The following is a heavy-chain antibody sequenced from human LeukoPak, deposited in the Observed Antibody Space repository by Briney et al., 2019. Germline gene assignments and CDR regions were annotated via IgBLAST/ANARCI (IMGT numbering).Heavy chain of an antibody. CDR1: GGSISICY. CDR3: ARAGRRDGYIDYFDY. D-gene: IGHD5-24*01. CDR2: IYYSGST. V-gene: IGHV4-59*01. Sequence: KTSETLSLTCTVSGGSISICYWSWIRQPPGKGLEWIGYIYYSGSTNYNPSLKSRVTISVDTSKNQFSLKLSSVTAADTAVYYCARAGRRDGYIDYFDYWGQGTLVTVSS. J-gene: IGHJ4*02.